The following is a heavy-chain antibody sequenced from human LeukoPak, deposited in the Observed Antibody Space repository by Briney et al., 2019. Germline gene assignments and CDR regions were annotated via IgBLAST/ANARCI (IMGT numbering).Heavy chain of an antibody. CDR1: GGSVRSGDYY. J-gene: IGHJ4*02. CDR3: ARGYYLPKTAEVGTTALFDY. Sequence: PSQTLSLTCAISGGSVRSGDYYWSWIRQPPGKGLEWIGYLYYSGNANYNPSLESRATISGDTSKNLFSLKLSSVTAADTAVYYCARGYYLPKTAEVGTTALFDYWGQGTLVTVSS. D-gene: IGHD1-1*01. CDR2: LYYSGNA. V-gene: IGHV4-61*08.